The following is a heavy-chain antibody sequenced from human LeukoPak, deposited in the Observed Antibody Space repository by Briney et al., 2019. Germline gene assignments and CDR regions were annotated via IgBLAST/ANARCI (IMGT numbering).Heavy chain of an antibody. CDR2: ISSSGSTI. CDR3: ARDGIAVASA. CDR1: GFTFSSYS. V-gene: IGHV3-48*04. D-gene: IGHD6-19*01. J-gene: IGHJ5*02. Sequence: GGSLRLSCAASGFTFSSYSMNWVRQAPGKGLEWVSYISSSGSTIYYADSVKGRFTISRDNAKNSLYLQMNSLRAEDTAVYYCARDGIAVASAWGQGTLVTVSS.